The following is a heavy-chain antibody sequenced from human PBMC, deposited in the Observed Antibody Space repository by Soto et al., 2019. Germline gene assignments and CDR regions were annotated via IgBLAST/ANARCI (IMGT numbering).Heavy chain of an antibody. D-gene: IGHD3-9*01. CDR1: GYTFTSYY. CDR3: ARGPLLRYFDWFPPDIDD. Sequence: ASVKVSCKASGYTFTSYYMHWVRQAPGQGLEWMGIINPSGGSTSYAQKFQGRVTMTRDTSTSTVYMELSSLRSEDTAVYYCARGPLLRYFDWFPPDIDDWGQGTLVTVSS. CDR2: INPSGGST. V-gene: IGHV1-46*03. J-gene: IGHJ4*02.